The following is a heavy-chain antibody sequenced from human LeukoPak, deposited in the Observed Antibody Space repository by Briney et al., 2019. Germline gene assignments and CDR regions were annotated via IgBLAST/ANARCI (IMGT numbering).Heavy chain of an antibody. Sequence: SETLSLTCIVSGGSISSDGYYWSWIRQHPGKGLEWIGYIYYSGSTNYNPSLKSRVTISVDTSKNQFSLKLSSVTAADTAVYYCARVGDTASPFFDYWGQGTLVTVSS. D-gene: IGHD5-18*01. J-gene: IGHJ4*02. CDR2: IYYSGST. CDR3: ARVGDTASPFFDY. CDR1: GGSISSDGYY. V-gene: IGHV4-61*08.